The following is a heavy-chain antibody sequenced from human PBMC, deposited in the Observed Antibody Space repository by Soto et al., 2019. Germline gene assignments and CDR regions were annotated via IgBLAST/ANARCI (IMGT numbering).Heavy chain of an antibody. Sequence: EVQLVESGGGLVQPGGSVRLSCAASGFTLSGYWMHWVRQVPGKGLVWVSRVNSDGSMTAYADSVKGRFTISRDNAKNTLYLAMNRLTADDTAVYYCARGKEQRNTQTYSYFDSWGQGTQVAVSS. CDR3: ARGKEQRNTQTYSYFDS. D-gene: IGHD6-25*01. V-gene: IGHV3-74*01. CDR1: GFTLSGYW. J-gene: IGHJ4*02. CDR2: VNSDGSMT.